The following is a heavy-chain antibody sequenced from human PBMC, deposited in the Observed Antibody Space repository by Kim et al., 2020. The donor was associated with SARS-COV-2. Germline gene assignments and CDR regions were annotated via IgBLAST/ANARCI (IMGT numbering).Heavy chain of an antibody. J-gene: IGHJ4*02. V-gene: IGHV3-9*01. CDR3: AKDLGLDNDS. CDR2: SI. D-gene: IGHD1-1*01. Sequence: SIGYAGSVTGRFTISRDNAKNSLCLQMNSLRAEDTALYYCAKDLGLDNDSWGQGTLVTVSS.